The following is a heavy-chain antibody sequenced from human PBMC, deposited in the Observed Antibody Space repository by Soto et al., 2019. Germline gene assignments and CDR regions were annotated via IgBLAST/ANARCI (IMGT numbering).Heavy chain of an antibody. D-gene: IGHD6-19*01. Sequence: VQLVESGGGVVQPGRSLRLSCAASGFTFSDYAMHWVRQAPGKGLEWVAVVSHDGRNTHYADSVKGRFTISRDSSKNTVSREMTSLGAEDTAGYYCAKGGRQWLVTSDFNYWGQGALVTVSS. J-gene: IGHJ4*02. V-gene: IGHV3-30*18. CDR3: AKGGRQWLVTSDFNY. CDR1: GFTFSDYA. CDR2: VSHDGRNT.